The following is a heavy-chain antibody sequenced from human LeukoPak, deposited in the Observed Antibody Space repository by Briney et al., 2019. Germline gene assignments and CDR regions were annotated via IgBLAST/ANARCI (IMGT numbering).Heavy chain of an antibody. V-gene: IGHV4-39*01. CDR2: INHSGST. CDR1: GGSISSTTYY. D-gene: IGHD3-9*01. CDR3: ARHRSRERYFDWLPKTQQHYFDY. J-gene: IGHJ4*02. Sequence: SETLSLTCTVSGGSISSTTYYWSWIRQPPGKGLEWIGEINHSGSTNYNPSLKSRVTISVDTSKNQFSLKLSSVTAADTAVYYCARHRSRERYFDWLPKTQQHYFDYWGQGTLVTVSS.